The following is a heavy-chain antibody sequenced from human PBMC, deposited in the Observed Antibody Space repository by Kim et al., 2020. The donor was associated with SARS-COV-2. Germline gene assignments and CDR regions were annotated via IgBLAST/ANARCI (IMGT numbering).Heavy chain of an antibody. Sequence: GGSLRLSCAASGFIFSNYWMSWVRRAPGKGLEWVGRVMSKADGGTIHYTAPVKGRFTISRDDSKNMLYLQMDSLRTEDTAVYYCTTDRFNWGQGALVTVS. J-gene: IGHJ4*02. CDR2: VMSKADGGTI. CDR1: GFIFSNYW. V-gene: IGHV3-15*01. CDR3: TTDRFN.